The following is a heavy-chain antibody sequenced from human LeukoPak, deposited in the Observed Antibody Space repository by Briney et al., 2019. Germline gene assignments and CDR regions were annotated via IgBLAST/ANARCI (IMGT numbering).Heavy chain of an antibody. D-gene: IGHD3-3*01. CDR3: ARTYYDFWSGYYKY. CDR2: IGTAGDT. J-gene: IGHJ4*02. V-gene: IGHV3-13*01. CDR1: GFTFSSYD. Sequence: GGSLRLSCAASGFTFSSYDMHWVRQATGKGLEWVSAIGTAGDTYYPGSVKGRFTISRDNAKNSLYLQMNSLRAEDTAVYYCARTYYDFWSGYYKYWGQGTLVTVSS.